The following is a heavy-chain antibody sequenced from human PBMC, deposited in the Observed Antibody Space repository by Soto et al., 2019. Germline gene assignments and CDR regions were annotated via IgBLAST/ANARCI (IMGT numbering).Heavy chain of an antibody. J-gene: IGHJ3*02. Sequence: SQTLSLTCAISGDSVSINSAGWNLIRQSPSRGLEWLGRTYYRSKWYNDYAVSVKSRITINPDTSKNQFSLQLNSVTPEDTAVYYCARDYYDSSGYYYGSAFDIWGQGTMVTVSS. CDR2: TYYRSKWYN. V-gene: IGHV6-1*01. D-gene: IGHD3-22*01. CDR3: ARDYYDSSGYYYGSAFDI. CDR1: GDSVSINSAG.